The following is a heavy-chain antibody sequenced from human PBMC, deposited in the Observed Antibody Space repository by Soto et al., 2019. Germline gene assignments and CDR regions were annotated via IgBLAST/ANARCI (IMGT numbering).Heavy chain of an antibody. CDR1: GGSISSYY. CDR2: IYYSGST. D-gene: IGHD5-12*01. Sequence: PSETLSLTCTVSGGSISSYYWSWIRQPPGKGLEWIGYIYYSGSTNYNPSLKSRVTISVDTSKNQFSLKLSSVTAADTAVYYCAREQRWLQIFDYWGQGTLVTVSS. CDR3: AREQRWLQIFDY. J-gene: IGHJ4*02. V-gene: IGHV4-59*01.